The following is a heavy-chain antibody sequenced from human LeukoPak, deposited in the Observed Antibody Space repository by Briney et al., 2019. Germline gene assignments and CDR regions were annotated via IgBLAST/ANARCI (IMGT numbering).Heavy chain of an antibody. CDR1: GYTFTVYY. V-gene: IGHV1-2*06. Sequence: GASVTVSYKASGYTFTVYYIHWVRQAPGQGLEWMGRINPNSGGPDYAQKFQGRVTMTRDTSINTAYMELSRLRSDDTAVYYCARDRAMDSWGQGTLVTVSS. CDR2: INPNSGGP. CDR3: ARDRAMDS. J-gene: IGHJ4*02.